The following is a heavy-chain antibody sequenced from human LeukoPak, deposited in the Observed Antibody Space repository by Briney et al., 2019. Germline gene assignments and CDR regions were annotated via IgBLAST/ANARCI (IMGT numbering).Heavy chain of an antibody. CDR1: GFTFSSYT. D-gene: IGHD6-6*01. CDR2: ISSSSSFK. V-gene: IGHV3-21*06. CDR3: AAGEYSSSPPYYYYMDV. J-gene: IGHJ6*03. Sequence: GGSLRLSCVGSGFTFSSYTVNWVRQAPGKRLEWVSSISSSSSFKQYADSAKGRFTISRDNAKNSLYLQMSGLRGEDTAVYYCAAGEYSSSPPYYYYMDVWGKGTTVTVSS.